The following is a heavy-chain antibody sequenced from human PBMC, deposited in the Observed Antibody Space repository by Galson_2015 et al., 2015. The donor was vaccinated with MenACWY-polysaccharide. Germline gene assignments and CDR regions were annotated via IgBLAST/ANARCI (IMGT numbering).Heavy chain of an antibody. V-gene: IGHV1-24*01. D-gene: IGHD2-15*01. Sequence: SVKVSCKVSGYTLTELSMHWVRQAPGKGLEWMGGFDPEDGETIYAQTFQGRVTMTEDTSTDTAYMELSSLRSEDTAVYYCATLTVDCSGGSCYSSYYYYYGMDVWGQGTTVTVSS. CDR1: GYTLTELS. J-gene: IGHJ6*02. CDR2: FDPEDGET. CDR3: ATLTVDCSGGSCYSSYYYYYGMDV.